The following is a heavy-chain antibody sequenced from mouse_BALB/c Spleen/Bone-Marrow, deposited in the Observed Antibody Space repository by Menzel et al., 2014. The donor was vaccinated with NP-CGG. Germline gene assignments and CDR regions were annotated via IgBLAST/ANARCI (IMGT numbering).Heavy chain of an antibody. D-gene: IGHD2-1*01. V-gene: IGHV1-7*01. J-gene: IGHJ4*01. CDR3: ARGNYEAMDY. CDR1: GYTSTTYW. CDR2: INPSTGYT. Sequence: VQLQQSGAELAKPGASVKMSCKASGYTSTTYWMHWVKQRPGQGLEWIGYINPSTGYTAYNQKFKDKATLTADKSSNXAYMQLSSLTSEDSAVYYCARGNYEAMDYWGQGTSVTVSS.